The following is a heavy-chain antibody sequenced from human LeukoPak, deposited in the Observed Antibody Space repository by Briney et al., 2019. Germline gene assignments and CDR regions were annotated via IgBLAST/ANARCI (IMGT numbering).Heavy chain of an antibody. Sequence: SETLSLTCTVSGGSISSYYWSWIRQPPGKGLEWIGYIYYSGSTNYNPSHKSRVTISVDTSKNQFSLKLSSVTAADTAVYYCARGDYRTFDYWGQGTLVTVSS. D-gene: IGHD4-11*01. CDR1: GGSISSYY. CDR2: IYYSGST. CDR3: ARGDYRTFDY. V-gene: IGHV4-59*01. J-gene: IGHJ4*02.